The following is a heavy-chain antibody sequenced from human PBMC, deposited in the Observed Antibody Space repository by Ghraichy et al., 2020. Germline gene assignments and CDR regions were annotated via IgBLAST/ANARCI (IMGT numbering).Heavy chain of an antibody. CDR2: ISGSGGST. J-gene: IGHJ4*02. V-gene: IGHV3-23*01. CDR1: GFTFSSYA. CDR3: AKGSSFTVTYDY. Sequence: GGSLRLSCAASGFTFSSYAMSWVRQAPGKGLEWVSAISGSGGSTYYADSVKGRFTISRDNSKNTLYLQMNSLRAEDTAVYYWAKGSSFTVTYDYWGQGTLVTVSS. D-gene: IGHD4-17*01.